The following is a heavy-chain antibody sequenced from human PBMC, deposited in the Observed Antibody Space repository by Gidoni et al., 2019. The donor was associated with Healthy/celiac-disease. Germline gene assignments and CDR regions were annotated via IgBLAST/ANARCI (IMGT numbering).Heavy chain of an antibody. CDR1: GDSISSYY. CDR3: ARVSSGYYNY. V-gene: IGHV4-59*01. J-gene: IGHJ4*02. Sequence: VQLQESGPGLVKPSETLSLPCTFSGDSISSYYWSWIRQPPGKGLEWIGYIYYSGSTNYNPSLKSRVTISVDTSKNQFSLKLSSVTAADTAVYYCARVSSGYYNYWGQGTLVTVSS. CDR2: IYYSGST. D-gene: IGHD3-3*01.